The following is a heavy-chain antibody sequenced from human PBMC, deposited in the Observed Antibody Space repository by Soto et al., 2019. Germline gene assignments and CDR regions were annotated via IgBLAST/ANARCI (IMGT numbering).Heavy chain of an antibody. V-gene: IGHV4-39*01. Sequence: SETLSLTCTVSGGSISSSSYYWGWIRQPPGKGLEWIGSIYYSGSTYYNPSLKSRVTISVDTSKNQFSLKLSSVTAADTAVYYCASITIFGVVIFPRYYYYGMDVWGQGTTVTVSS. J-gene: IGHJ6*02. CDR1: GGSISSSSYY. D-gene: IGHD3-3*01. CDR3: ASITIFGVVIFPRYYYYGMDV. CDR2: IYYSGST.